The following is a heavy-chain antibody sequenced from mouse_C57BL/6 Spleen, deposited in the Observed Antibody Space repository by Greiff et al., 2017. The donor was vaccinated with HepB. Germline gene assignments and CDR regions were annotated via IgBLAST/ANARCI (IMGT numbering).Heavy chain of an antibody. CDR3: AILDSSGSYAMDY. CDR2: ISNGGGST. D-gene: IGHD3-2*02. Sequence: EVQRVESGGGLVQPGGSLKLSCAASGFTFSDYYMYWVRQTPEKRLEWVAYISNGGGSTYYPDTVKGRFTIYRDNAKNTLYLQMSRLKSEDTAMYYCAILDSSGSYAMDYWGQGTSVTVSS. CDR1: GFTFSDYY. V-gene: IGHV5-12*01. J-gene: IGHJ4*01.